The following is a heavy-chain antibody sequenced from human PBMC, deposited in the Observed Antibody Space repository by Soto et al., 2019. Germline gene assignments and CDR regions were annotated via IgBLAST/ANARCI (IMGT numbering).Heavy chain of an antibody. CDR1: GYTLIMYY. CDR2: IIPIFGTA. V-gene: IGHV1-69*13. CDR3: ARADSGWSSYFDY. D-gene: IGHD6-19*01. J-gene: IGHJ4*02. Sequence: SVKVSCKASGYTLIMYYIHWMRQAPGQGLEWMGVIIPIFGTATYAQKFQGRVTITADESTSTAYMELSSLRSEDTAVYYCARADSGWSSYFDYWGQGTLVTSPQ.